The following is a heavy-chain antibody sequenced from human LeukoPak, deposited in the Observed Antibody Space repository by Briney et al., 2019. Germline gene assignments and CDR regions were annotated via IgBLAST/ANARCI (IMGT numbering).Heavy chain of an antibody. CDR2: IYYSGST. CDR3: ARSLSGLRFEQHWFDP. D-gene: IGHD1/OR15-1a*01. V-gene: IGHV4-59*01. CDR1: GVTFSSYY. Sequence: SETLTLTCTASGVTFSSYYWSWVRQPPGKGLEWIGYIYYSGSTNYNPSLRSRFTISVDTSKNQVSLKVHYVTAADTAVYYCARSLSGLRFEQHWFDPWGQGTLVTVSS. J-gene: IGHJ5*02.